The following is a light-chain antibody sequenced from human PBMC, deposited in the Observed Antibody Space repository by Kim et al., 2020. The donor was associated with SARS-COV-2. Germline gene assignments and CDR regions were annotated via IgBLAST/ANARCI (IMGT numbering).Light chain of an antibody. V-gene: IGKV4-1*01. Sequence: RATINCESSQSVLYSSISKSALAWYQQKSEQPPKLLLCWASTRESGVPDRFSGSGSGTDFTLTISGLQAEDVAVYYCHQFFAAPPSFGQGTKLEI. CDR3: HQFFAAPPS. J-gene: IGKJ2*03. CDR1: QSVLYSSISKSA. CDR2: WAS.